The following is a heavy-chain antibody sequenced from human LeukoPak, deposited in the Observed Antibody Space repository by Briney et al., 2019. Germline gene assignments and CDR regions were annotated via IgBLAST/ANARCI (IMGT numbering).Heavy chain of an antibody. D-gene: IGHD6-19*01. CDR3: TIGLAGDWDAFDI. CDR2: IHADSGNT. CDR1: GYTFTRCA. J-gene: IGHJ3*02. V-gene: IGHV1-3*01. Sequence: ASVTVSFKTSGYTFTRCAVHWVRQAPGQRLEWMGWIHADSGNTKYSQKLQGRVTIARDTSASTIYMELSSLRFEDTAVYFCTIGLAGDWDAFDIWGLGTMVTVSS.